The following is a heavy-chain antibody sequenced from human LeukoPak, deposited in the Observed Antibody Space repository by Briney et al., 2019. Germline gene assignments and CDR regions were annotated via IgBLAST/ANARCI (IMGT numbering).Heavy chain of an antibody. D-gene: IGHD5-18*01. CDR1: GXTFSSYN. V-gene: IGHV3-21*01. J-gene: IGHJ4*02. CDR2: ISSGGSYI. CDR3: AKGSGVQVWSSLDY. Sequence: PGGSLRLSCAASGXTFSSYNLNWVRQAPGKGLEWVSSISSGGSYIYYADSVMGRFTISRDNAKNSLYLQMNTLRAEDTAVYYCAKGSGVQVWSSLDYWGQGTLVTVSS.